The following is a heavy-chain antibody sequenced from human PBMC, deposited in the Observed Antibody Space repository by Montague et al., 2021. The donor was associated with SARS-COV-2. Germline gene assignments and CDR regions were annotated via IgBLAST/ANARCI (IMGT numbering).Heavy chain of an antibody. J-gene: IGHJ4*02. CDR2: IYEGDTT. CDR3: VTPGRTAVAGQFDY. Sequence: SETLSLTCTVSGGSIRSTTFYWGWIRQSPGKGLEWIGYIYEGDTTXYNLSLKSRVAISLDTPNNQFSLKITSLIVADTAIYYCVTPGRTAVAGQFDYWGPGILVTVSS. D-gene: IGHD6-19*01. V-gene: IGHV4-39*07. CDR1: GGSIRSTTFY.